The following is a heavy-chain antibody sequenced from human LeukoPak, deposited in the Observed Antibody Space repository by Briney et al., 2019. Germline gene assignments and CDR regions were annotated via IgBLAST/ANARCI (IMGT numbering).Heavy chain of an antibody. CDR1: GGSISSYY. CDR2: SFYRGST. CDR3: ARRGADDYGDYGFDY. J-gene: IGHJ4*02. D-gene: IGHD4-17*01. Sequence: SETLSLTCTVSGGSISSYYWSWIRQPPGKGLEWIGYSFYRGSTNYNPSLKSRVTISIDTSKNQFSLKLSSVTAADTAVYYCARRGADDYGDYGFDYWGQGTLVTVSS. V-gene: IGHV4-59*08.